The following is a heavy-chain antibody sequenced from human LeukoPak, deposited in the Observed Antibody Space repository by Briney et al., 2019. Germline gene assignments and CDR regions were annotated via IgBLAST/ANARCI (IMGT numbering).Heavy chain of an antibody. D-gene: IGHD4-11*01. CDR2: ISSSGTTI. CDR1: GFTFSSYE. Sequence: GGSLRLSCAASGFTFSSYEMNWVRQAPGKGLEWISYISSSGTTIYYADSVKGRFTISRDNAENSLYLQMNSLRVEDTAVYYCSRDGTPIYRSGRVYMDVWGRGTTVSISS. CDR3: SRDGTPIYRSGRVYMDV. J-gene: IGHJ6*03. V-gene: IGHV3-48*03.